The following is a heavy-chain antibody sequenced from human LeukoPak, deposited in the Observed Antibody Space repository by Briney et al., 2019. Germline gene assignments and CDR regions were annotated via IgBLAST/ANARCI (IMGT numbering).Heavy chain of an antibody. CDR2: ISSSSSYI. V-gene: IGHV3-21*01. Sequence: PGGSLRLSCAASRFTFSSYSMNWVRQTPQEGLESVSSISSSSSYIYYEESVKGLFTISRDKAKNSLYLQMNSLRAEDTAVYYCARVVGATSFDYWGQGTLVTVSS. CDR1: RFTFSSYS. J-gene: IGHJ4*02. CDR3: ARVVGATSFDY. D-gene: IGHD1-26*01.